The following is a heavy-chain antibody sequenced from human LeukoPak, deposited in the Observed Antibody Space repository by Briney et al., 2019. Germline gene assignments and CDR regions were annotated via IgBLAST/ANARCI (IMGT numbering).Heavy chain of an antibody. CDR2: IISHGGST. J-gene: IGHJ6*03. V-gene: IGHV3-64*02. D-gene: IGHD3-3*01. CDR1: GFTFSGYT. CDR3: ARITMGATSANFYYYFLDA. Sequence: GGSLRLSCAASGFTFSGYTLHWVRQAPGKGLEYVSAIISHGGSTHNADSVKGRFTVSRDNSKNTLYLQMDSLRAEDMAVYYCARITMGATSANFYYYFLDAWGKGTTVTVSS.